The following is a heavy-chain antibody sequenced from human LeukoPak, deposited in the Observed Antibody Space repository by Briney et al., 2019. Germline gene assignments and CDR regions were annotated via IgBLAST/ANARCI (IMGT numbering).Heavy chain of an antibody. Sequence: GGSLRLSCAASGFTFSSYSMTWVRQAPGKGLEWVSYISSSSSTIYYADSVKGRFTISRDNAKNSLYLQMNSLRAEDTAVYYCARDFQRVGYYYYMDVWGKGTTVTVSS. J-gene: IGHJ6*03. V-gene: IGHV3-48*04. CDR1: GFTFSSYS. CDR2: ISSSSSTI. D-gene: IGHD1-26*01. CDR3: ARDFQRVGYYYYMDV.